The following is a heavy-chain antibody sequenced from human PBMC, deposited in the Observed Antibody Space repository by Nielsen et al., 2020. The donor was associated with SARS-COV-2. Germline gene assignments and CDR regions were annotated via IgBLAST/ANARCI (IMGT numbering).Heavy chain of an antibody. Sequence: GGSLRLSCAASGFTFSGPAMHWVRQASGKGLEWVGRIRSRLNSYATAYAASVKGRFTISRDDSSNTAYLQMNSLKTEDTVVYYCARQDSSGWFKYYYYMDVWGKGTTVTVSS. CDR1: GFTFSGPA. J-gene: IGHJ6*03. D-gene: IGHD6-19*01. CDR2: IRSRLNSYAT. V-gene: IGHV3-73*01. CDR3: ARQDSSGWFKYYYYMDV.